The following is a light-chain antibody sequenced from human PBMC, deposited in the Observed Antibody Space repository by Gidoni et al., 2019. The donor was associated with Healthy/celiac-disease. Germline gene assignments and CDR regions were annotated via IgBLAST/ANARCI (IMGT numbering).Light chain of an antibody. CDR3: QAWDSSTVV. CDR2: QDS. V-gene: IGLV3-1*01. J-gene: IGLJ2*01. CDR1: KSGDKY. Sequence: SYELPQPPSVSVSPGQTASITCSGDKSGDKYVCWYQQKPGQSPVLIIYQDSKRPSGIRERFSGSNSGNTATLTISGTQAMDEADYYCQAWDSSTVVFGGGTKLTVL.